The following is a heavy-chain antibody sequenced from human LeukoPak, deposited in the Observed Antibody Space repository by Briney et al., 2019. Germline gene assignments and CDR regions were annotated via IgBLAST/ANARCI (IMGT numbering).Heavy chain of an antibody. CDR3: ARSLGRPHNPREFGY. D-gene: IGHD3-10*01. J-gene: IGHJ4*02. Sequence: GASVEVSCKASGYTFTSYDINWVRQATGQGLEWMGRMNPNSGNTGYAQKFQGRVTMTRNTSISTAYMELSSLRSEDTAVYYCARSLGRPHNPREFGYLGPGTLGNVSS. V-gene: IGHV1-8*01. CDR2: MNPNSGNT. CDR1: GYTFTSYD.